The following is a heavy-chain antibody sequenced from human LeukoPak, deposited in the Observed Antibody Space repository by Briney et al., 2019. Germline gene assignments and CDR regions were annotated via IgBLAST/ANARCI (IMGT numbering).Heavy chain of an antibody. CDR1: GFTFSSYL. CDR2: IKQDGSKK. J-gene: IGHJ3*02. D-gene: IGHD3-22*01. Sequence: GGSVRLSCAASGFTFSSYLVSWVRQAPGKGLEWVANIKQDGSKKYYVDSVKGRFTISRDNAKNSLYLQMNSLRAEDTAVYYCARHSSGYYYPDAFDIWGQGTMVTVSS. V-gene: IGHV3-7*04. CDR3: ARHSSGYYYPDAFDI.